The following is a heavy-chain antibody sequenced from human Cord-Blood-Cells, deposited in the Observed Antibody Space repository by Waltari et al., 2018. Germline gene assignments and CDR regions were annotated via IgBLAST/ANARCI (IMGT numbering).Heavy chain of an antibody. D-gene: IGHD2-15*01. Sequence: YWSWIRQPPGKGLEWIGEINHSGSTNYNPSLKSRVTISVDTSKNQFSLKLSSVTAADTAVYYCASYSVNGVESGWGQGTLVTVSS. V-gene: IGHV4-34*01. CDR1: Y. J-gene: IGHJ4*02. CDR2: INHSGST. CDR3: ASYSVNGVESG.